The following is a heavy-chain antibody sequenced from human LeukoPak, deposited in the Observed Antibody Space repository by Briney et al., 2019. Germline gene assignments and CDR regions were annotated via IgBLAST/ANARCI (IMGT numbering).Heavy chain of an antibody. CDR1: GYTFTSYD. CDR2: MNPNRGDT. D-gene: IGHD3-10*01. V-gene: IGHV1-8*01. J-gene: IGHJ4*02. Sequence: ASVKVFCKASGYTFTSYDIHWVRQATGQGLEWMGRMNPNRGDTDYAQKFEGRVTMTRDTSISTAYMELSSLRSEDTAVYYCARGPIGRFGELLPFDYWGQGTLVTVSS. CDR3: ARGPIGRFGELLPFDY.